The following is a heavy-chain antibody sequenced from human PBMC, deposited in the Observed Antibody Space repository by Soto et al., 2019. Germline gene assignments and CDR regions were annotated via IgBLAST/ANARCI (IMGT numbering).Heavy chain of an antibody. CDR2: MFYSGNT. D-gene: IGHD3-22*01. Sequence: PSGTLSLTCTVSGDSISSSTYYWGWIRQPPGKGLEWIGSMFYSGNTYYNPSLKSRVTLSINTSKNQFSLKLTSVTAADTADYYCARTSYYDPTGYYNMDVWGQGTTVTVSS. CDR3: ARTSYYDPTGYYNMDV. CDR1: GDSISSSTYY. J-gene: IGHJ6*02. V-gene: IGHV4-39*07.